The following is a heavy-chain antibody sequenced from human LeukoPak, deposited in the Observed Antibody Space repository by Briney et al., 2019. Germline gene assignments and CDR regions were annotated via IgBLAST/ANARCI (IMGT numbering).Heavy chain of an antibody. Sequence: GGSLRLSCAASGFTFSSYAMSWVRQAPGKGLEWVSAISGSGGSTYYADSVKGRFTISRDNSKNTLYLQMNSLRAEDTAVYYCAKDPLGYSYGSYYFDYWGQGTMVTVSS. CDR3: AKDPLGYSYGSYYFDY. CDR1: GFTFSSYA. V-gene: IGHV3-23*01. J-gene: IGHJ4*03. D-gene: IGHD5-18*01. CDR2: ISGSGGST.